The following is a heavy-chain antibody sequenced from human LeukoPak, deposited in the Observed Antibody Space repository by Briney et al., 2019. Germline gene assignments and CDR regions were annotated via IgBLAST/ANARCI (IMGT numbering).Heavy chain of an antibody. J-gene: IGHJ3*02. D-gene: IGHD3-10*01. V-gene: IGHV4-61*02. CDR3: ARGRNYYGSGSDDAFDI. Sequence: SETLSLTCTVSGDSISSGDYYWSWIRQPAGKGLEWIGRISSSGSTNYNPSLKSRVTISVDTSKNQFSLKLSSVTAADTAVYYCARGRNYYGSGSDDAFDIWGQGTMVTVSS. CDR2: ISSSGST. CDR1: GDSISSGDYY.